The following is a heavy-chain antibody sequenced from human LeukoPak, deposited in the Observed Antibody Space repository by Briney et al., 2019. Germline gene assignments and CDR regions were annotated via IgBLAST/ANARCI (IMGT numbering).Heavy chain of an antibody. CDR2: IIPIFGTA. D-gene: IGHD3-9*01. Sequence: ASVKVSCKASGGTFSSHAISWVRQAPGQGLEWMGGIIPIFGTANYAQKFQGRVTITADESTNTAYMELSSLRSEDTAVYYCARDQKGDMWDFDYWGQGTLVTVSS. CDR3: ARDQKGDMWDFDY. V-gene: IGHV1-69*01. J-gene: IGHJ4*02. CDR1: GGTFSSHA.